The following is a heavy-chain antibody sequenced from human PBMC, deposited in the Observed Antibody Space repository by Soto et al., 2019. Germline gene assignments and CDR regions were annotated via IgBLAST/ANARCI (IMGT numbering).Heavy chain of an antibody. J-gene: IGHJ6*03. Sequence: SETLSLTCAVYGGSFSGYYWSWIRQPPGKGLEWIGEINHSGSTNYNPSLKSRVTISVDTSKNQFSLKLSSVTAADTAVYYCARGVERDNVVVVAVGYMDVWGKGTTVTVSS. CDR3: ARGVERDNVVVVAVGYMDV. D-gene: IGHD2-15*01. CDR1: GGSFSGYY. V-gene: IGHV4-34*01. CDR2: INHSGST.